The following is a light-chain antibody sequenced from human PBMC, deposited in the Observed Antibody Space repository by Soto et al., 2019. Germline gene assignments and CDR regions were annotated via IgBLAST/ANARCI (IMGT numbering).Light chain of an antibody. CDR2: DAS. CDR1: QSISSS. Sequence: EIVLTQSPATLSLTPGERATLSCRASQSISSSLAWSQQKPGQAPRLLIFDASSRATGFPARFSGSGSGTDFTITIGRLEPEDFGVDYCQQRSEWPRTFGQGTKVELK. CDR3: QQRSEWPRT. J-gene: IGKJ1*01. V-gene: IGKV3-11*01.